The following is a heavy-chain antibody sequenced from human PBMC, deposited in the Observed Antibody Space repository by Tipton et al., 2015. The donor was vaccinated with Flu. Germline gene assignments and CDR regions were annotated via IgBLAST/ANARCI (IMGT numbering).Heavy chain of an antibody. CDR2: VYHGGTT. D-gene: IGHD3-10*01. CDR3: ATTTYYYGSGSHDY. Sequence: TLSLTCTVSGGSISIGGYYWGWIRQPPGKGLEWIGCVYHGGTTYYNPSLKSRVAISLDTFKNQFSLKLTSVTAADTAVYYCATTTYYYGSGSHDYWGQGTLVTVSS. V-gene: IGHV4-39*07. CDR1: GGSISIGGYY. J-gene: IGHJ4*02.